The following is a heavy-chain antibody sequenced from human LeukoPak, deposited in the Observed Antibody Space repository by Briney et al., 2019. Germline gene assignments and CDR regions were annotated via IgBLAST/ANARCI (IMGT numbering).Heavy chain of an antibody. J-gene: IGHJ6*02. CDR3: ARVLARYYDFWSGYYLPFANYYGMDV. CDR1: GFTFSSYS. CDR2: ISSSSSYI. D-gene: IGHD3-3*01. V-gene: IGHV3-21*01. Sequence: KPGGSLRLSCAASGFTFSSYSMNWVRQAPGKGLEWVSSISSSSSYIYYADSVKGRFTISRDNAKNSLYLQMNSLRAEDTAVYYCARVLARYYDFWSGYYLPFANYYGMDVWGQGTTVTVSS.